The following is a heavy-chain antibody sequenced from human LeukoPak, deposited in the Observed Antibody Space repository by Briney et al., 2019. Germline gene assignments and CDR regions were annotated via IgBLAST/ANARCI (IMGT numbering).Heavy chain of an antibody. D-gene: IGHD6-13*01. CDR3: ARGLSIAAALNWFDP. V-gene: IGHV4-4*07. J-gene: IGHJ5*02. Sequence: SETPSLTCTVSGGPISSYYWSWIRQPAGKGLEWIGRIYTSGSTNYNPSLKSRVTMSVDTSKNQFSLKLSSVTAADTAVYYCARGLSIAAALNWFDPWGQGTLVTVSS. CDR2: IYTSGST. CDR1: GGPISSYY.